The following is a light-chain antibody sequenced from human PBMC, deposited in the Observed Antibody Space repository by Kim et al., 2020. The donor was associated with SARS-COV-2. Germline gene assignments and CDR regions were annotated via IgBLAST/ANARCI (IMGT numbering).Light chain of an antibody. CDR2: DSS. CDR3: RRYDSLPST. V-gene: IGKV1-33*01. CDR1: QDISNH. Sequence: DIQMTQSPSSLSASVGDRITITCQASQDISNHLNWYQQRPGKAPKLLIYDSSSLESGVPSRFRGSGSGTDFTFTISSLLPEDVATYYGRRYDSLPSTFGQGTRLEIK. J-gene: IGKJ5*01.